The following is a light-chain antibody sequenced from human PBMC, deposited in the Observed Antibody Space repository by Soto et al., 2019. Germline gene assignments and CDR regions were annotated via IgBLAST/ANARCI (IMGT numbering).Light chain of an antibody. CDR2: DTS. V-gene: IGKV3-15*01. J-gene: IGKJ4*01. Sequence: EVVRMRSTATLSVSPGEGATLSFRPSQGIGDTLAWYQHKPSQTPRIRIYDTSPRATGVPTRLSGSRSGAEFTPPINSLQSEDFAVYNCQPCNNRPLTLGGGTKVDSK. CDR3: QPCNNRPLT. CDR1: QGIGDT.